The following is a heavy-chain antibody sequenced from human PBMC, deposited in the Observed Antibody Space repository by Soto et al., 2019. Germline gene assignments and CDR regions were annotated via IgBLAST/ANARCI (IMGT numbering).Heavy chain of an antibody. CDR1: GFSLSTSGVG. V-gene: IGHV2-5*02. D-gene: IGHD3-22*01. CDR3: AHFFDYYDSSGYTY. Sequence: QITLKESGPTLVKPTQTLTLTCTFSGFSLSTSGVGVGWIRQPPGKALEWLALIYWDDDKRYSPSLKSRLTITKDTSKNQVVLTMTNIDPVDTATYYCAHFFDYYDSSGYTYWGQGTLVTVSS. CDR2: IYWDDDK. J-gene: IGHJ4*02.